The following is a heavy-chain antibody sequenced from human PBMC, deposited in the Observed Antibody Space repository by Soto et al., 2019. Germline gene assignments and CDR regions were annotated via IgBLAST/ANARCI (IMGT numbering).Heavy chain of an antibody. V-gene: IGHV4-31*03. CDR2: IYYSGST. CDR1: GGSISSGGYY. D-gene: IGHD3-3*01. CDR3: ARSLESFFDY. J-gene: IGHJ4*02. Sequence: PSETLSLTCTVSGGSISSGGYYWSWIRQHPGKGLEWIGYIYYSGSTYYNPSLKSRVTISVDTSKNQFSLKPSSVTAEDTAVYYCARSLESFFDYWGQGTLVTVSS.